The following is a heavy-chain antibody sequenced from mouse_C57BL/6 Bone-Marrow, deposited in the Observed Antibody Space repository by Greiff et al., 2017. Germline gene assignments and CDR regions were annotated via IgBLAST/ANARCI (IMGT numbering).Heavy chain of an antibody. CDR3: ARRGSSDAMDY. V-gene: IGHV1-69*01. D-gene: IGHD1-1*01. CDR1: GYTFTSYW. Sequence: QVQLQQPGAELVMPGASVKLSCKASGYTFTSYWMHWVKQRPGQGLEWIGEIDPSDSYTNYNQKFKGKSPLTVDKSSSTAYMQLSSLTSEDSAVYYSARRGSSDAMDYWGQGTSVTVSS. J-gene: IGHJ4*01. CDR2: IDPSDSYT.